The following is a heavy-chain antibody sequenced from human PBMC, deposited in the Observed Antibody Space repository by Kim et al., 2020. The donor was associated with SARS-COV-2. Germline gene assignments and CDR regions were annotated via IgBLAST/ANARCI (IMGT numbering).Heavy chain of an antibody. J-gene: IGHJ6*02. Sequence: GGSLRLSCAASGFTFSSYSMNWVRQAPGKGLEWVSSISSSSSYIYYADSVKGRFTISRDNAKNSLYLQMNSLRAEDTAVYYCAREWVVILTGYTHQYYYGMDVWGQGTTVTVSS. CDR2: ISSSSSYI. CDR1: GFTFSSYS. D-gene: IGHD3-9*01. CDR3: AREWVVILTGYTHQYYYGMDV. V-gene: IGHV3-21*01.